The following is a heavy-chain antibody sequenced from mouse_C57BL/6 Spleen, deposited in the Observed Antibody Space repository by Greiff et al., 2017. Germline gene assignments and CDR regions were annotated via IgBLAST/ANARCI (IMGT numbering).Heavy chain of an antibody. D-gene: IGHD2-1*01. CDR2: IDPSDSYT. CDR1: GYTFTSYW. CDR3: ARRIYYGNYALFDY. V-gene: IGHV1-59*01. Sequence: VQLQQPGAELVRPGTSVKLSCKASGYTFTSYWMHWVKQRPGQGLEWIGVIDPSDSYTNYNQKFKGKATLTVDTSSSTAYMQLSSLTSEDSAVYYCARRIYYGNYALFDYWGQGTTLTVSS. J-gene: IGHJ2*01.